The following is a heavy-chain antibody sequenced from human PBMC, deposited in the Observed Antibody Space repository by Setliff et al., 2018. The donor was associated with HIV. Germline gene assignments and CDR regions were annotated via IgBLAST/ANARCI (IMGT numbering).Heavy chain of an antibody. V-gene: IGHV4-38-2*01. D-gene: IGHD2-21*01. CDR3: ARRRETIVVVIGIPNWYFDL. J-gene: IGHJ2*01. CDR2: IYHSGST. Sequence: SETLSLTCAVSGYSISSGYYWGWIRQPPGKGLEWIGTIYHSGSTYYNPSLKSRVTISVDTSKNQFSLRLSSVTAADSAVYYCARRRETIVVVIGIPNWYFDLWGRGTLVTGSS. CDR1: GYSISSGYY.